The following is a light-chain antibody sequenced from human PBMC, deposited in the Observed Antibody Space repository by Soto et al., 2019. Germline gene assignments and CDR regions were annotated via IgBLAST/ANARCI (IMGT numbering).Light chain of an antibody. Sequence: EIVLTQSPGTLSLSPGDGATLSCRASQSVADNSLAWYRHKPGKAPRLLIYGASNRATGIPGRFRGSGSGTDFTLTISRLEPEDFAVYYCQQYGSSRDTFGQGTKLEIK. CDR2: GAS. V-gene: IGKV3-20*01. CDR3: QQYGSSRDT. CDR1: QSVADNS. J-gene: IGKJ2*01.